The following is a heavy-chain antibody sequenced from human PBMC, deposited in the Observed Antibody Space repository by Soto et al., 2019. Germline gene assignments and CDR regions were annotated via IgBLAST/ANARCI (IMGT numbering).Heavy chain of an antibody. CDR3: ARDPYSSTTATIVDY. D-gene: IGHD4-17*01. Sequence: EGQLVESGGGLVQPGGSLRLSCAASGFTFTRHSMNWVRQAAGKGLEWISYISDSSGTIYYADAVKGRFTISRDNVQNSLYLQMSSRRDEDTAFYYCARDPYSSTTATIVDYWGQGTRVTVSS. V-gene: IGHV3-48*02. CDR1: GFTFTRHS. CDR2: ISDSSGTI. J-gene: IGHJ4*02.